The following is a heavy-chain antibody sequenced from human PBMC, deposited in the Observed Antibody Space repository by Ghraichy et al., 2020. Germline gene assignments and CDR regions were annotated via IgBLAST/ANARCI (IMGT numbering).Heavy chain of an antibody. CDR3: AKGSGSYGGPIDY. Sequence: LSLTCAASGFTFSSYGMHWVRQAPGKGLEWVAFIRYDGSNKYYADSVKGRFTISRDNSKNTLYLQMNSLRAEDTAVYYCAKGSGSYGGPIDYWGQGTLVTVSS. CDR2: IRYDGSNK. D-gene: IGHD1-26*01. J-gene: IGHJ4*02. V-gene: IGHV3-30*02. CDR1: GFTFSSYG.